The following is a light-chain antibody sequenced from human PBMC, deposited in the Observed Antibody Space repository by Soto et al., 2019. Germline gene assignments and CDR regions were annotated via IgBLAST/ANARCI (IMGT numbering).Light chain of an antibody. CDR2: KAS. V-gene: IGKV1-5*03. CDR1: QTIISW. J-gene: IGKJ1*01. CDR3: QHYNSYSEA. Sequence: DIQMAQSPSTLSGSVGDRVTITCRASQTIISWLSCYQQKPGKAPKLLIYKASTLKSGVPSRFSGSGSGTEFTLTISSLQPDDFATYYCQHYNSYSEAFGQGTKVDNK.